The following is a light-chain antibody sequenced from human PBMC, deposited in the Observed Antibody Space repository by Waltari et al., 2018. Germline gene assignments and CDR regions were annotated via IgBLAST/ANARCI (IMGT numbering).Light chain of an antibody. J-gene: IGKJ1*01. V-gene: IGKV2-28*01. Sequence: DIVLTQSPLSLPVTPGEPVSISCRSSQSLLHSNGYNYLDWYLQKPGQSPQLLIYLGSNRASGVPDRFSGSGSGTDFTLKISRVEAEDVGVYYCMQALHTPQTWTFDQGTKVEIK. CDR2: LGS. CDR1: QSLLHSNGYNY. CDR3: MQALHTPQTWT.